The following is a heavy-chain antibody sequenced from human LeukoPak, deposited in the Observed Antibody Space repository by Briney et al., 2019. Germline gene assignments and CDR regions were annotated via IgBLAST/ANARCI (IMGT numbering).Heavy chain of an antibody. Sequence: ASVKVSCKVSGYTLTELSMHWVRQAPGKGLEWMGGFDPEDGETIYAQKFQGRVTMTGDTSTDTAYMELSSLRSEDTAVYYCATRSGYYTRDYWGQGTLVTVSS. D-gene: IGHD3-22*01. CDR2: FDPEDGET. V-gene: IGHV1-24*01. J-gene: IGHJ4*02. CDR3: ATRSGYYTRDY. CDR1: GYTLTELS.